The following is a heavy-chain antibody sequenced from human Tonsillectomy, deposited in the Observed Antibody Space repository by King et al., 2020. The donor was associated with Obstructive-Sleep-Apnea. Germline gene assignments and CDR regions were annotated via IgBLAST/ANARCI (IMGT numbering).Heavy chain of an antibody. CDR3: ARLPGGNYGMDV. D-gene: IGHD3-16*01. J-gene: IGHJ6*02. Sequence: QLQESGPGLVKPSQTLSLNCTVSGGSISSGGYHWSWIRQHPGKGLEWIGYIYSSGNTYYNPSLKSRFTISLDTSKNQFSLKLSPVTAADTAVYYCARLPGGNYGMDVWGQGTTVTVSS. V-gene: IGHV4-31*03. CDR1: GGSISSGGYH. CDR2: IYSSGNT.